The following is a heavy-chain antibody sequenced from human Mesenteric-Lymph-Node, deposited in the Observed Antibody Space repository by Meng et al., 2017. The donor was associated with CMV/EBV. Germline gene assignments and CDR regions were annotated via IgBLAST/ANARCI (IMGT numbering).Heavy chain of an antibody. J-gene: IGHJ4*02. Sequence: SVSSNSAAWNWIRQSPSRGLEWLGRTYYRSKWYNDYAVSVKSRITINPDTSKNQFSLQLNSVTPEDTAVYYCAREIGDSSGWYIDYWGQGTLVTVSS. D-gene: IGHD6-19*01. V-gene: IGHV6-1*01. CDR1: SVSSNSAA. CDR2: TYYRSKWYN. CDR3: AREIGDSSGWYIDY.